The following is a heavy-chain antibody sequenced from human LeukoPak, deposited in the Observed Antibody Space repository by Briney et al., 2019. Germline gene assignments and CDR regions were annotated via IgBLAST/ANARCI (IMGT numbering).Heavy chain of an antibody. V-gene: IGHV4-34*01. D-gene: IGHD2-15*01. CDR2: INHSGST. Sequence: PSETLSLTCAVYGGSFSGYYWSWLRQPPGKGLEWIGEINHSGSTNYNPSLKSRVTISVDTSKNQFSLKLSSVTAADTAVYYCARGPPGDIVVVVAAIEGFDPWGQGTLVTVSS. J-gene: IGHJ5*02. CDR1: GGSFSGYY. CDR3: ARGPPGDIVVVVAAIEGFDP.